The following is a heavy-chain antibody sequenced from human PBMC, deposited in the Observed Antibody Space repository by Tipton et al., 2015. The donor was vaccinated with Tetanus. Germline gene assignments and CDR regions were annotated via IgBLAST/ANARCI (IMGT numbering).Heavy chain of an antibody. Sequence: TLSLTCTVSGGSVRSTNSYWSWLRQPPGKGLEWIGYIYYSGTTKYNPSLKSRVTISVDTSKIQFSLTLSSVTAADTAVYYCARGSRSYRGYDSYFDYWGLGILVTVSS. D-gene: IGHD5-12*01. CDR1: GGSVRSTNSY. V-gene: IGHV4-61*01. CDR2: IYYSGTT. CDR3: ARGSRSYRGYDSYFDY. J-gene: IGHJ4*02.